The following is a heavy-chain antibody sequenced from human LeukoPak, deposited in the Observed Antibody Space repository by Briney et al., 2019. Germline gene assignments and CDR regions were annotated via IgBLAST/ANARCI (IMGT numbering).Heavy chain of an antibody. CDR2: INHSGST. CDR3: ARYSGSYPHDAFDI. Sequence: SETLSLTCAVSGGSLSGYYWTWIRQPPGKGLEWIGDINHSGSTNYNPSLKSRVTISVDTSKKQFFLNLSSVTAADTAVYYCARYSGSYPHDAFDIWGQGTMVTVSS. J-gene: IGHJ3*02. CDR1: GGSLSGYY. V-gene: IGHV4-34*01. D-gene: IGHD1-26*01.